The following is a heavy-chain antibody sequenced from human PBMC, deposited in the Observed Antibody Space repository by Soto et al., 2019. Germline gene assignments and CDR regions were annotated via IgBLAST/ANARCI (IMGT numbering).Heavy chain of an antibody. CDR1: GFTFSSYG. CDR2: ISYDGSNK. Sequence: GGSLRLSCAASGFTFSSYGMHWVRQAPGKGLEWVAVISYDGSNKYYADSVKGRFTISRDNSKNTLYLQMNSLRAEDTAVYYCAKDLIVVVPAAMEDYYYGMDVWGQGTKVTVSS. CDR3: AKDLIVVVPAAMEDYYYGMDV. V-gene: IGHV3-30*18. J-gene: IGHJ6*02. D-gene: IGHD2-2*01.